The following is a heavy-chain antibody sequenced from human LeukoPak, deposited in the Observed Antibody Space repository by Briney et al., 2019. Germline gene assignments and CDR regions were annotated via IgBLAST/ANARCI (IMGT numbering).Heavy chain of an antibody. CDR3: ARERRCSAGSCYAADLDS. CDR1: ADIFSSYA. CDR2: IIPLTGVV. D-gene: IGHD2-15*01. Sequence: ASVKVSCKTSADIFSSYAINWVRRAPGQGLEWMGRIIPLTGVVNYGQKLQTRVTISADKSTSTAYMEVSSLRFEDTAVYFCARERRCSAGSCYAADLDSWGQGTLVTVSS. J-gene: IGHJ4*02. V-gene: IGHV1-69*04.